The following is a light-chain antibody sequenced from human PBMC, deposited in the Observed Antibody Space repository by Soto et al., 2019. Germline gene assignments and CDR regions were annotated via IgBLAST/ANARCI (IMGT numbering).Light chain of an antibody. Sequence: EIVMTQSPATLSVSPGERVTLSCRASQSVKSNLAWYQQKFGQAPRLLIYGAPTRATGVPARFSGSGSGTAFSLTISSLQSEDFAVYYCQHYNNWPPWTFGQGTKVEI. V-gene: IGKV3-15*01. CDR3: QHYNNWPPWT. CDR1: QSVKSN. J-gene: IGKJ1*01. CDR2: GAP.